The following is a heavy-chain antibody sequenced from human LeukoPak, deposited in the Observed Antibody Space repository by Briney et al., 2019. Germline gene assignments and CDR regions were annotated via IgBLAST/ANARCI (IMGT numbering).Heavy chain of an antibody. J-gene: IGHJ4*02. CDR2: INSDGSST. CDR3: VSGSGYYLDY. V-gene: IGHV3-74*01. D-gene: IGHD3-22*01. CDR1: GFTFSSYW. Sequence: GGSLRLSCAASGFTFSSYWMHWVRQAPGKGLVWVSRINSDGSSTSYADSVKGRFTISRDNAKNTLYLQMNSLRAEDTAMYYCVSGSGYYLDYWGQGTLVTVSS.